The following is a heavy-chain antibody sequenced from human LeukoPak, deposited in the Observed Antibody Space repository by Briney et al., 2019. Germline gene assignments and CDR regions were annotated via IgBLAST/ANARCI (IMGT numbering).Heavy chain of an antibody. V-gene: IGHV3-48*01. CDR1: GFTFSSYS. Sequence: PGGSLRLSCAASGFTFSSYSMNWVRQAPGKGLEWVSYISSLSGTIYYADSVKGRFIISRDNAQNSLFLQMNSLRAEDTAVYYSARAVYCSGGGCFWYFDLWGRGTLVTVSS. CDR2: ISSLSGTI. CDR3: ARAVYCSGGGCFWYFDL. J-gene: IGHJ2*01. D-gene: IGHD2-15*01.